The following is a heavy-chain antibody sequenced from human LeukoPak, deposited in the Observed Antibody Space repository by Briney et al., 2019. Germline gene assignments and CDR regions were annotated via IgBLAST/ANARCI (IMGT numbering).Heavy chain of an antibody. V-gene: IGHV4-30-4*08. J-gene: IGHJ4*02. CDR3: ARAGLGSSGWYKGGASASDY. D-gene: IGHD6-19*01. CDR1: GGSISSGDYY. Sequence: SQTLSLTCTVSGGSISSGDYYWSWIRQPPGKGLEWIGYIYYSGSTYYNPSLKSRVTISVDTSKNQFSLKLSSVTAADTAVYYCARAGLGSSGWYKGGASASDYWGQGTLVTVSS. CDR2: IYYSGST.